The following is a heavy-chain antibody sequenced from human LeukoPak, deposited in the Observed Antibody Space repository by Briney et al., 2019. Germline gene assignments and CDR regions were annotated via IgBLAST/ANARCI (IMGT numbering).Heavy chain of an antibody. Sequence: GGSLTLSCAASGFTFSSYGMNWVRQAPGKGLEWVASISSTGSYIYYADSGKGRFTFSRDKSKNTLYLQMNSLRPEDSAVYYCASDPRDGGQNVWGKGTTVTVSS. D-gene: IGHD5-24*01. CDR1: GFTFSSYG. CDR3: ASDPRDGGQNV. V-gene: IGHV3-21*01. J-gene: IGHJ6*04. CDR2: ISSTGSYI.